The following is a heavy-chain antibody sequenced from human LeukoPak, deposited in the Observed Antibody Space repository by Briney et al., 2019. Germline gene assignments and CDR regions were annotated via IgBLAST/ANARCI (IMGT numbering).Heavy chain of an antibody. V-gene: IGHV4-59*08. J-gene: IGHJ4*02. Sequence: SETLSLTCTVSGASMSGQHWSWIRQAPGKGLEWIAWIHYDGRTNYNPSLKSRLSLSVDASTNQFSLSLNSVTAADTAVYFCARHLNGGTHPLDNWGPGIRVIVSP. D-gene: IGHD2-8*01. CDR3: ARHLNGGTHPLDN. CDR1: GASMSGQH. CDR2: IHYDGRT.